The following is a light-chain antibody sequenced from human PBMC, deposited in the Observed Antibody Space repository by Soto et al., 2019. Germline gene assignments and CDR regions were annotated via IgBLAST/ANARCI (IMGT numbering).Light chain of an antibody. Sequence: QAVVTQPPSASGTPGQRVTISCSGSSSNVGTNHVNWYQQLPGTAPKLLIYSDNQRPSGVPDRFSGSKSGTSASLAISGLQSEDEADYDCATRDERLSGRVFGGGTKVTVL. CDR1: SSNVGTNH. J-gene: IGLJ3*02. V-gene: IGLV1-44*01. CDR3: ATRDERLSGRV. CDR2: SDN.